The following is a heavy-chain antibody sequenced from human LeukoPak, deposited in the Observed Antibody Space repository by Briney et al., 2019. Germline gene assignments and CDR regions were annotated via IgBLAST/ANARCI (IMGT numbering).Heavy chain of an antibody. J-gene: IGHJ5*02. Sequence: GHSLKISCKGSGYNFATYRIVWVRRMRGKGLEWMEVIDTGFSHNRYSRSFQGRVTISADTSISTACLHWSGLQASDTAMHYCAWFHGSLYGDPRGEGTLVTVSS. CDR2: IDTGFSHN. CDR3: AWFHGSLYGDP. CDR1: GYNFATYR. V-gene: IGHV5-51*01. D-gene: IGHD2-8*01.